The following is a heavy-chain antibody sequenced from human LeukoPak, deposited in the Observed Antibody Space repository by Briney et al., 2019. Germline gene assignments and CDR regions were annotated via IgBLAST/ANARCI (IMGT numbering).Heavy chain of an antibody. D-gene: IGHD3-3*01. CDR2: IYTSGST. J-gene: IGHJ5*02. CDR1: GGSISSGSYY. Sequence: PSETLSLTCTVSGGSISSGSYYWSWIRQPAGKGLEWIERIYTSGSTNYNPSLKSRVTISVDTSKNQFPLKLSSVTAADTAVYYCAREGNYDFWSGSQNWFDPWGQGTLVTVSS. CDR3: AREGNYDFWSGSQNWFDP. V-gene: IGHV4-61*02.